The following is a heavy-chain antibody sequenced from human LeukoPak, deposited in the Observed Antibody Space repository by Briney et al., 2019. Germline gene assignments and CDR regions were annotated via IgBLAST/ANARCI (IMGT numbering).Heavy chain of an antibody. V-gene: IGHV1-18*01. J-gene: IGHJ4*02. CDR3: ATDMRKWELLARFDY. D-gene: IGHD1-26*01. CDR2: ISAYNGNT. CDR1: GYTFTSYG. Sequence: ASVKVSCKASGYTFTSYGISWVRQAPGQGLEWMGWISAYNGNTNYAQKLQGRVTMTTDTSTSTAYMELRSLRSEDTAVYYCATDMRKWELLARFDYWGQGTLVTVSS.